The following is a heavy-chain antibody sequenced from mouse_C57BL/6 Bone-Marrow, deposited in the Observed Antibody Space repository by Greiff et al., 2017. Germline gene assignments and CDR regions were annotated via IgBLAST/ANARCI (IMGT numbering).Heavy chain of an antibody. J-gene: IGHJ4*01. D-gene: IGHD2-3*01. CDR3: ARSGDGYYENYAMDY. Sequence: EVQLQQSGPELVKPGASVKIPCKASGYTFTDYNMDWVKQSHGKSLEWIGDINPNNGGTIYNQKFKGKATLTVDKSSSTAYMELRSLTSEDTAVYYCARSGDGYYENYAMDYWGQGTSVTVSS. V-gene: IGHV1-18*01. CDR2: INPNNGGT. CDR1: GYTFTDYN.